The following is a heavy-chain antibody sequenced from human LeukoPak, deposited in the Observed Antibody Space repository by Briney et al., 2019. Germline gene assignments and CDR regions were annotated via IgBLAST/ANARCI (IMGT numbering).Heavy chain of an antibody. V-gene: IGHV3-30-3*02. J-gene: IGHJ6*03. CDR3: AKNRGAGSHYYYHMNV. CDR1: GFTFSSYA. Sequence: GGSLRLSCAASGFTFSSYAMHWVRQAPGKGLEWVAVISYDGSNKYYADSVKGRFTISRDNSKNTLYLQLNSLRVEDTAVYYCAKNRGAGSHYYYHMNVWGKGTMVTVSS. D-gene: IGHD1-26*01. CDR2: ISYDGSNK.